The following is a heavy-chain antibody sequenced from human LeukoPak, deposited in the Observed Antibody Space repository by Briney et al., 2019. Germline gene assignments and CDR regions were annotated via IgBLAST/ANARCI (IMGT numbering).Heavy chain of an antibody. D-gene: IGHD3-22*01. CDR2: IYTSGST. V-gene: IGHV4-4*09. J-gene: IGHJ5*02. CDR3: ARLERYYDSSGYYSNWFDP. Sequence: PSETLSLTCTVSGGSISSYYWSWIRQPPGKGLEWIGYIYTSGSTNYNPSLKSRVAISVDTSKNQFSLKLSSVTAADTAVYYCARLERYYDSSGYYSNWFDPWGQGTLVTVSS. CDR1: GGSISSYY.